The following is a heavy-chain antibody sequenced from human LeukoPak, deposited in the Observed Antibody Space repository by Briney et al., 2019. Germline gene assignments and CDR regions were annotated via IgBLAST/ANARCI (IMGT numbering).Heavy chain of an antibody. Sequence: SETLSLTCSVSGGSIRSYYWSWIRPPPGKGLEWIGYIYHSGSNNYNPSLKSRVTISVDTSKNQFSLKLSSLTAADTAVYYCARKRSDDGDSDYFDSWGQGTLVSVSS. D-gene: IGHD4-17*01. CDR3: ARKRSDDGDSDYFDS. J-gene: IGHJ4*02. CDR1: GGSIRSYY. V-gene: IGHV4-59*01. CDR2: IYHSGSN.